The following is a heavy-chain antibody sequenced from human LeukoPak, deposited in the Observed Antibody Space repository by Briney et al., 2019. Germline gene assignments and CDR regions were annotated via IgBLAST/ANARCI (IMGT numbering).Heavy chain of an antibody. J-gene: IGHJ5*02. V-gene: IGHV1-3*03. Sequence: ASVKVSCKASGYTFTKYAMHWVCQAPGQRLEWMGWINTGNGNTKYSQEFQGRVTISRDTSASTAYMELRRLRFEDMAVYCCARDSGYPNWFDPWGQGTLVTVSS. CDR3: ARDSGYPNWFDP. CDR1: GYTFTKYA. D-gene: IGHD3-10*01. CDR2: INTGNGNT.